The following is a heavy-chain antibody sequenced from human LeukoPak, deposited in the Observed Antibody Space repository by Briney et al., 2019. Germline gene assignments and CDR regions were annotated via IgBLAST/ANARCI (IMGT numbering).Heavy chain of an antibody. V-gene: IGHV1-69*04. J-gene: IGHJ6*02. Sequence: SVKVYCKASGGTFSSYAISWVRQAPGQGLEWMGRIIPIFGIANYAQKFQGRVTITADKSTSTAYMELSSLRSEDTAVYYCARDSEDIVVVPADPYYGMDVWGQGTTVTVSS. CDR2: IIPIFGIA. CDR3: ARDSEDIVVVPADPYYGMDV. D-gene: IGHD2-2*01. CDR1: GGTFSSYA.